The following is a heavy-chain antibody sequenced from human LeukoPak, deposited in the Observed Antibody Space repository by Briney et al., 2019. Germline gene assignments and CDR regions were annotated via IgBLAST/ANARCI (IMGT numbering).Heavy chain of an antibody. Sequence: GASVTVSCKASGYTFTGYYMHWVRQAPGQGLEWMGWINPKTGGTSYAQKCQGRVTMTRDTSISTINMELTRLTSDDTAVYYCARATAENDHWGQGTLVTVSS. V-gene: IGHV1-2*02. CDR1: GYTFTGYY. CDR3: ARATAENDH. D-gene: IGHD1-14*01. CDR2: INPKTGGT. J-gene: IGHJ4*02.